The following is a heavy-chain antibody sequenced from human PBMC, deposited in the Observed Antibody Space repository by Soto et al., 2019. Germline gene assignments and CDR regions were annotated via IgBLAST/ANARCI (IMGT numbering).Heavy chain of an antibody. CDR2: IYSGGST. Sequence: GGSLRLSCAASGFTVSSNYMSWVRQAPGKGLEWVSVIYSGGSTYYADSVKGRFTISRDNSKNTLYLQMNSLRAEDTAVYYCASQDDYGAYGGEYYSYGMDVWGQGTTVTVSS. D-gene: IGHD4-17*01. CDR1: GFTVSSNY. CDR3: ASQDDYGAYGGEYYSYGMDV. V-gene: IGHV3-53*01. J-gene: IGHJ6*02.